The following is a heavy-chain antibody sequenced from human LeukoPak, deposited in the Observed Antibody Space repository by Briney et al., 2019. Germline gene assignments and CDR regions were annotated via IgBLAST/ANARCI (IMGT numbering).Heavy chain of an antibody. CDR2: IEQDGSEK. J-gene: IGHJ4*02. D-gene: IGHD6-19*01. CDR3: VGGIGWLPDY. V-gene: IGHV3-7*01. CDR1: GLTFSAYW. Sequence: PGGSLRLSCAASGLTFSAYWGNWVRQAPGKGLEWVANIEQDGSEKNYVDSVKGRFTISRDNGENSLYLRMNSLRVEDTGVYYCVGGIGWLPDYWGQGTLVTVSS.